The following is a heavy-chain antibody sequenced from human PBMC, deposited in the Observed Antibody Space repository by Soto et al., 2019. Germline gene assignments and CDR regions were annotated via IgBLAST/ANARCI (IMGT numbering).Heavy chain of an antibody. CDR1: GGSISSSSYY. Sequence: QLQLQESGPGLVKPSETLSLTCTVSGGSISSSSYYWGWIRQPPGKGLEWIGSIYYSGSTYYNPSLKRRVTISVDTSKNQFSLKLSSVTAADTAVYYCARLSPYCSGGSCYLGVRYYYYYMDVWGKGTTVTVSS. D-gene: IGHD2-15*01. CDR2: IYYSGST. J-gene: IGHJ6*03. CDR3: ARLSPYCSGGSCYLGVRYYYYYMDV. V-gene: IGHV4-39*01.